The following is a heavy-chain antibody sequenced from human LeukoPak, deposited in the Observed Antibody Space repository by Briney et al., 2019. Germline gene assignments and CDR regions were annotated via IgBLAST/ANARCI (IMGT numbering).Heavy chain of an antibody. CDR3: VYYGSGSYFYPRDY. CDR1: GGTFSSYA. Sequence: SVKVSCKASGGTFSSYAISWVRQAPGQGLEWMGRIISILGIANYAQKFQGRVTITADKSTSTAYMELSSLRSEDTAVYYCVYYGSGSYFYPRDYWGQGTLVTVSS. J-gene: IGHJ4*02. CDR2: IISILGIA. V-gene: IGHV1-69*04. D-gene: IGHD3-10*01.